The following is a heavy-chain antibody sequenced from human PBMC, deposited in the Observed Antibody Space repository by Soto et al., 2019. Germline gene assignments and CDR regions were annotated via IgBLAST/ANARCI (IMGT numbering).Heavy chain of an antibody. Sequence: GGSMRLSCTASGFNFRTSGMSWVRQDPGKGLEWVSAISDSVTSTYYADSVKGRFIISRDNSKNSLYLQMNSLRSEDTALYYCARDHDNWNPADAFDIWGQGTMVTVSS. J-gene: IGHJ3*02. CDR1: GFNFRTSG. V-gene: IGHV3-23*01. CDR3: ARDHDNWNPADAFDI. D-gene: IGHD1-20*01. CDR2: ISDSVTST.